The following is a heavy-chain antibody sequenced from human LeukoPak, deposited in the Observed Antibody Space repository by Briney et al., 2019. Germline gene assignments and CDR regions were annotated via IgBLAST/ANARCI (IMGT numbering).Heavy chain of an antibody. CDR2: IYYSGST. CDR3: PRDSPGLTD. Sequence: SETLSLTCTVSGGSISSSNYYWGWIRQPPGKGLEWIGSIYYSGSTYYNPSLKSRVTISVDRSKNQFSLKLSSVTAADTAVYYCPRDSPGLTDWGQGTLVTVSS. CDR1: GGSISSSNYY. J-gene: IGHJ4*02. V-gene: IGHV4-39*07.